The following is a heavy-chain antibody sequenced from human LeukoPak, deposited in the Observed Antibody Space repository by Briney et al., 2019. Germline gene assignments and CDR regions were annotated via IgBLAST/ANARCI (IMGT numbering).Heavy chain of an antibody. Sequence: GGSLRLSCAASGFTFDEFAMHWVRQVPGKGLEWVSLVSGDGVWTNYADSVKGRFTISRDNAKNSLSLQMNYLRVEDTAVYYCATSDDSAATYWGQGTLVTVSS. CDR2: VSGDGVWT. CDR1: GFTFDEFA. V-gene: IGHV3-43*02. D-gene: IGHD6-25*01. J-gene: IGHJ4*02. CDR3: ATSDDSAATY.